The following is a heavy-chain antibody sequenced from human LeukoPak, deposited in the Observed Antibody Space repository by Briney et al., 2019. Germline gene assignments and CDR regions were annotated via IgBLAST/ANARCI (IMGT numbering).Heavy chain of an antibody. CDR3: AKDHFGSSWPYYIDY. V-gene: IGHV3-30*02. CDR1: GFTFSSYG. D-gene: IGHD6-13*01. CDR2: IRYDGSNQ. Sequence: PGGSLRLSCAPSGFTFSSYGMHWVRQAPGKGLEWVAFIRYDGSNQYSADSVKGRFTISRDNSKNTLYLQMNSLRAEDTAVYYCAKDHFGSSWPYYIDYWGQGTLVTVSS. J-gene: IGHJ4*02.